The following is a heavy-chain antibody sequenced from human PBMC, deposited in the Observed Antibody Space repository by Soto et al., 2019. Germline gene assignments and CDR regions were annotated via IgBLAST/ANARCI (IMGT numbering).Heavy chain of an antibody. Sequence: ASVKVSCKASGYTFTSYDINWVRQATGQGLEWMGWMNPNSGNRGYAQTFQGRVTMTRNTSISTAYMELSSLRSEDTAVYYCARDLKEDGRSYWYFDLWGRGTLVTVSS. V-gene: IGHV1-8*01. D-gene: IGHD2-15*01. CDR2: MNPNSGNR. CDR3: ARDLKEDGRSYWYFDL. CDR1: GYTFTSYD. J-gene: IGHJ2*01.